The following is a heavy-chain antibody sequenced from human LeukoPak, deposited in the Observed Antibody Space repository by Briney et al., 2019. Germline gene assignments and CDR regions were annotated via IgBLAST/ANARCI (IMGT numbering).Heavy chain of an antibody. D-gene: IGHD3-10*01. J-gene: IGHJ6*02. Sequence: GGSLRLSCAASGFTFSSYGMHWVRQAPGKGLEWVAVISYDGSNKYYADSVKGRFTISRDNSKNTLYLQVNSLRAEDTAVYYCAKDSVERFGELFSYYYYGMDVWGQGTTVTVSS. CDR2: ISYDGSNK. CDR1: GFTFSSYG. CDR3: AKDSVERFGELFSYYYYGMDV. V-gene: IGHV3-30*18.